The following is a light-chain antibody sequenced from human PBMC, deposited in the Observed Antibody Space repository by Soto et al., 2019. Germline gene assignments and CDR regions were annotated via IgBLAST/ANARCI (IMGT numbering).Light chain of an antibody. Sequence: GDRVTITCRASQAISSALAWYQQKPGKPPKLLIYDASTLQSGVPSRFSGSGSGTEFTLTISSLQPGDFATYYCQHYNTYPWTFGQGTKVDIK. V-gene: IGKV1-13*02. J-gene: IGKJ1*01. CDR2: DAS. CDR1: QAISSA. CDR3: QHYNTYPWT.